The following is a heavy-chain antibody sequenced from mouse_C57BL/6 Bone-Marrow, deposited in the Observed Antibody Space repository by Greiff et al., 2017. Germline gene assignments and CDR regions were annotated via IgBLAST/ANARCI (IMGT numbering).Heavy chain of an antibody. CDR2: IDPSDSYT. CDR1: GYTFTSYW. V-gene: IGHV1-69*01. Sequence: QVQLKQSGAELVMPGASVKLSCKASGYTFTSYWMHWVKQRPGQGLEWIGEIDPSDSYTNYNQKFKGKSTLTVDKSSSTAYMQLSSLTSEDSAVXYYASGGVGAWFAYWGQGTLVTVSA. CDR3: ASGGVGAWFAY. J-gene: IGHJ3*01.